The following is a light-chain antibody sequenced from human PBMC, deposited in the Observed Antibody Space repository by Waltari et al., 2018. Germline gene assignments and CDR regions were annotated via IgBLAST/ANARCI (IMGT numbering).Light chain of an antibody. CDR3: QHYGSAPPYT. V-gene: IGKV3-20*01. Sequence: EIVLTQSPGTLSLSPGQTATLSCWACQSVSSSFLAWYQQRPGQAPRLLIYAASNRATGIPDRFRGSGSGTDFTLTITRLEPEDFAVYYCQHYGSAPPYTFGQGTKLEIK. CDR1: QSVSSSF. CDR2: AAS. J-gene: IGKJ2*01.